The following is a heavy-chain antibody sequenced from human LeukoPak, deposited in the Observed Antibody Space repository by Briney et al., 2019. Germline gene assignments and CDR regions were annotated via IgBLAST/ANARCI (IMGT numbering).Heavy chain of an antibody. CDR3: ARRGELTPPYYSDY. CDR2: ISSSSSTI. Sequence: PGGSLRLSCAASGFTFSSYSMNWVHQAPGKGLEWISYISSSSSTIYYADSVKGRFTISRDNAKNSLYLQMSSLRAEDTAVYYCARRGELTPPYYSDYWGQGTLVTVSS. V-gene: IGHV3-48*01. J-gene: IGHJ4*02. D-gene: IGHD1-26*01. CDR1: GFTFSSYS.